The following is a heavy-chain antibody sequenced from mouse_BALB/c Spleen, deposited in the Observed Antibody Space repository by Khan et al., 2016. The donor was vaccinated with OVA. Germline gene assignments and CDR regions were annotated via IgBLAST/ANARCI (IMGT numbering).Heavy chain of an antibody. CDR1: GYSITSDYA. D-gene: IGHD1-1*01. CDR2: IRYSGST. J-gene: IGHJ3*01. CDR3: AGGPYYGSSWFAY. Sequence: EVQLQESGPGLVKPSQSLSLTCTVTGYSITSDYAWNWIRQFPGNKLEWMGYIRYSGSTSYNPSLKSRISITRDTSKNQFFLQLNSVTTEDTATYYCAGGPYYGSSWFAYWGQGTLVTVSA. V-gene: IGHV3-2*02.